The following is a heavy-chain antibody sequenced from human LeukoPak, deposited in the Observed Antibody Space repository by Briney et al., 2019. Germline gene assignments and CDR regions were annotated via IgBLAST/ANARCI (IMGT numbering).Heavy chain of an antibody. D-gene: IGHD4/OR15-4a*01. CDR2: IIPIFGTA. CDR1: GDTFSIYA. Sequence: VASVKVSCKASGDTFSIYAISWVRQAPGQGLEWMGGIIPIFGTANYAQKFQGRVTITADESTSTAYMELSSLRSEDTAVYYCARGLKGGDYWGQGTLVTVSS. V-gene: IGHV1-69*13. CDR3: ARGLKGGDY. J-gene: IGHJ4*02.